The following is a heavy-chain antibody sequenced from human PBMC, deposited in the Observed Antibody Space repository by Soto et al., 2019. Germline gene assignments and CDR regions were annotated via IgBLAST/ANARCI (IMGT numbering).Heavy chain of an antibody. CDR3: ARGQLLHYQYGLDV. D-gene: IGHD1-1*01. J-gene: IGHJ6*02. Sequence: QGQLQESGPGPVKPSGPRSLTCTVPGFSISHFYWGGIRLSPGKGLEFIGFFYEGGSTHYNPSLKSRVTISVDTSKNQFFLNLRSVTAADTAVYYCARGQLLHYQYGLDVWGQGTPVTVSS. V-gene: IGHV4-59*13. CDR1: GFSISHFY. CDR2: FYEGGST.